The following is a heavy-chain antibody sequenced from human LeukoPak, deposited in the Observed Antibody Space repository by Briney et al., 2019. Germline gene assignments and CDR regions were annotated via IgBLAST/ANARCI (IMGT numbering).Heavy chain of an antibody. Sequence: SETLSLTCAVYGGSFSGYYWSWIRQPPGKGLEWIGEINHSGSTNYNPSLKSRVTISVDTSKNQFSLKLSSVTAADTAVYYCARAFSDFWSGYWFDPWGQGTLVTVSS. CDR1: GGSFSGYY. CDR2: INHSGST. CDR3: ARAFSDFWSGYWFDP. D-gene: IGHD3-3*01. V-gene: IGHV4-34*01. J-gene: IGHJ5*02.